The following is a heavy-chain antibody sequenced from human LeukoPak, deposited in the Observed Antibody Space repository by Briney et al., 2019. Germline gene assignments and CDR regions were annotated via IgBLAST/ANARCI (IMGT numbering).Heavy chain of an antibody. J-gene: IGHJ4*02. CDR2: INTYNGNT. Sequence: ASVKVSCEASGYSFTSYAISWVRQAPGQGLEWMGWINTYNGNTNYAQNLQGRVTVTTDTSTTTAYMELRSPRSDDTAVYYCARDLHDTSGCSVYGGQGTLVTVSS. CDR1: GYSFTSYA. D-gene: IGHD6-19*01. V-gene: IGHV1-18*01. CDR3: ARDLHDTSGCSVY.